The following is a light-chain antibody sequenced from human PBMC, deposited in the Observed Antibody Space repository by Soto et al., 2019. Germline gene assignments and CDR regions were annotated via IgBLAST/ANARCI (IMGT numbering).Light chain of an antibody. CDR2: GAS. Sequence: EIVMTQSPATLSVSPGERATLSCRASQSVSSNLAWYQQKPGQAPSLLIYGASTRATGIPARFSGSGSGTEFTLTIGSLQSEDFAVYYCQQYNNWPRTFGQGT. CDR3: QQYNNWPRT. J-gene: IGKJ1*01. V-gene: IGKV3-15*01. CDR1: QSVSSN.